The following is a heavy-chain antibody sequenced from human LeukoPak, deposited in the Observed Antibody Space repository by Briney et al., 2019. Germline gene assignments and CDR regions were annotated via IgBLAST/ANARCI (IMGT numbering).Heavy chain of an antibody. Sequence: GGALRLSCAASGFTFSSYAMSWVRQAPGRGLEWISSISFSGGSKYYAGSVKGRFIISRDHSKNTLYLQMNSLRAEDTAVYYCARDLVARGDYWGQGTLVTVSS. CDR3: ARDLVARGDY. CDR2: ISFSGGSK. D-gene: IGHD5-12*01. CDR1: GFTFSSYA. V-gene: IGHV3-23*01. J-gene: IGHJ4*02.